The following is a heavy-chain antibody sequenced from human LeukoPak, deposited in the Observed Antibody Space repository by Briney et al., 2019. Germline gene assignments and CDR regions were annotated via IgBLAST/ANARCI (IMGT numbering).Heavy chain of an antibody. V-gene: IGHV3-23*01. CDR2: INDGGGST. Sequence: GGSLRLSCAASGFSFSTFAMSWVRQAPGKGLEWVTAINDGGGSTYYADSVKGRFTISRDNSKDTLYLQMNSLRVEDTAVYYCAKVGAVAAVDYWGQGTLVTVSS. CDR3: AKVGAVAAVDY. CDR1: GFSFSTFA. J-gene: IGHJ4*02. D-gene: IGHD6-19*01.